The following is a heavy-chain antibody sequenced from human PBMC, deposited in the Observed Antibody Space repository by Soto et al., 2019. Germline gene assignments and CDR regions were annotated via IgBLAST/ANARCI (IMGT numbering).Heavy chain of an antibody. CDR2: IIPIQGKA. Sequence: QVQLVQSGAELKKPGSSVKVSCEASGGSFISYSFTWVRQAPGQGLEWMGRIIPIQGKANYALKFQDRVTITADRSTRTADREMSSQRPVDTAVYYCAKSLLFVDHAYMDVWGKGTTVTVSS. V-gene: IGHV1-69*02. J-gene: IGHJ6*03. D-gene: IGHD2-21*01. CDR3: AKSLLFVDHAYMDV. CDR1: GGSFISYS.